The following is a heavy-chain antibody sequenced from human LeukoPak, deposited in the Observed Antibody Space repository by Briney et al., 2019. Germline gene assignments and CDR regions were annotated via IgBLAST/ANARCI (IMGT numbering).Heavy chain of an antibody. CDR3: ARVGYHYGMDV. CDR2: ISSSGGGETI. Sequence: GGSLRFSCAASGFAFSTYELNWVRQAPGKGLEWVSYISSSGGGETIYYADSVKGRFAISRDNARNSLYLQMNSLRAEDTAVYYCARVGYHYGMDVWGQGTTVTVSS. V-gene: IGHV3-48*03. CDR1: GFAFSTYE. J-gene: IGHJ6*02.